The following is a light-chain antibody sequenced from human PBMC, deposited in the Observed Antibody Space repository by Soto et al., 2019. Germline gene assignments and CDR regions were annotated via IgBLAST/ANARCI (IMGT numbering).Light chain of an antibody. CDR1: QSVSSN. Sequence: EIVMTQSPATLSVSPGERATLSCRASQSVSSNLAWYQQKPGQAPRLLIYGASTRATGIPARFSGSGSGTEFTLTISSLRPDDFATYYCLQSHSTPLTFGQGTRLDI. CDR2: GAS. CDR3: LQSHSTPLT. J-gene: IGKJ5*01. V-gene: IGKV3D-15*01.